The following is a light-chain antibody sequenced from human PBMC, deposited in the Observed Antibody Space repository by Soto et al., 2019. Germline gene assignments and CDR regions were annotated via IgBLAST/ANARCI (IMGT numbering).Light chain of an antibody. CDR2: EVS. CDR1: SSDVGGYNY. CDR3: SSYTSSSTLV. Sequence: QSALTQPASVSGSPGPSITISCTGTSSDVGGYNYVSWYQQHPGKAPKLMIYEVSNRPSGVSNRFSGSKSGNTASLTISGLQAEDEADYYCSSYTSSSTLVFAGGTKLTVL. J-gene: IGLJ2*01. V-gene: IGLV2-14*01.